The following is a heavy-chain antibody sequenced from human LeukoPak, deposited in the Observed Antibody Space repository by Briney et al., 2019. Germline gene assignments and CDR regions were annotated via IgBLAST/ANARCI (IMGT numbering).Heavy chain of an antibody. Sequence: RTGVSLRLSCAASGFTFSSYSMNWVRQARGKGLEWVSSTSSSSNIIYYADSVKGRFTISRDNAKNSLYLQMNSLRAEDTAFYYCARQGSWGIDYWGQGTLVTVSS. CDR3: ARQGSWGIDY. CDR1: GFTFSSYS. V-gene: IGHV3-48*01. CDR2: TSSSSNII. D-gene: IGHD6-13*01. J-gene: IGHJ4*02.